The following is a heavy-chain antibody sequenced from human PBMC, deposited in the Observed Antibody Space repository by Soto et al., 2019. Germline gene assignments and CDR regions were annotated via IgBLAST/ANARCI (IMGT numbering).Heavy chain of an antibody. V-gene: IGHV1-2*02. Sequence: SVKVSCKASGYTFTGFYLHWVRQAPGQGLEWMGWINPNNGGATYAQKFQGRVAMTRDTSISTAYMELSSLRSDDTAVYYCARVRIQLWDDAFDIWGQGTMVTVSS. CDR3: ARVRIQLWDDAFDI. D-gene: IGHD5-18*01. CDR2: INPNNGGA. CDR1: GYTFTGFY. J-gene: IGHJ3*02.